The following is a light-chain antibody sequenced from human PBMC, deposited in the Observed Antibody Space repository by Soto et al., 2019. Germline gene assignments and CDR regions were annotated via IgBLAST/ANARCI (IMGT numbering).Light chain of an antibody. CDR2: DVT. Sequence: QSVLTQPASVSGAPGQSITVSCTGTSSDVGGYNYVSWYQQYPGKVPRLMIYDVTNRPSGVSNRFSGSKSGNTASLTISGLQAEDEADYYCSSYRRGSTYGFGTGTKVTV. J-gene: IGLJ1*01. CDR1: SSDVGGYNY. CDR3: SSYRRGSTYG. V-gene: IGLV2-14*01.